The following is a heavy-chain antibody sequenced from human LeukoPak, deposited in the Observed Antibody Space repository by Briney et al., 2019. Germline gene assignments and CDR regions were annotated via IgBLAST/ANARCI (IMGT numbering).Heavy chain of an antibody. J-gene: IGHJ4*02. D-gene: IGHD1-26*01. Sequence: GGSLRLSCAASGFTFSSYWMHWVRQAPGKGLVWVSRINSNGSSTSYADSVKGRFTISRDNAKNTLYLQMNSLRAEYTAVYYCAREGWELLRIYVGWGQGTLVTVSS. CDR2: INSNGSST. V-gene: IGHV3-74*01. CDR3: AREGWELLRIYVG. CDR1: GFTFSSYW.